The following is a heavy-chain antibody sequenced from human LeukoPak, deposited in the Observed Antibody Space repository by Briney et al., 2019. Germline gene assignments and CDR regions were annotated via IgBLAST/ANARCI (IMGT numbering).Heavy chain of an antibody. J-gene: IGHJ6*03. CDR2: ISGRGDLE. D-gene: IGHD3-3*01. Sequence: GGSLGLCCSASGFTFSSYAMAWVRQAPGKGLEWVSTISGRGDLEFYTESVKGRFTISRDHSKNTVHLQMDSLRAESTAIYYCAREGDFWSGYPIDHYYYMDVWGKGTTVTVTS. CDR3: AREGDFWSGYPIDHYYYMDV. CDR1: GFTFSSYA. V-gene: IGHV3-23*01.